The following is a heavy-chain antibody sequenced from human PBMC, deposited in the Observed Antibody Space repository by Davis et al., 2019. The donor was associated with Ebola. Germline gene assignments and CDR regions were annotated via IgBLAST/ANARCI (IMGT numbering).Heavy chain of an antibody. CDR1: GYTLTEFS. CDR2: FNPENGET. Sequence: ASVKVSCKVSGYTLTEFSMHWVRQAPGQGLEWMGGFNPENGETRYAQQFQGRLTITEDTSSDTAYMELSSLRSEDTAMYYCAARWRGYWTSDYWGQGTLVTVSS. D-gene: IGHD3-3*01. J-gene: IGHJ4*02. CDR3: AARWRGYWTSDY. V-gene: IGHV1-24*01.